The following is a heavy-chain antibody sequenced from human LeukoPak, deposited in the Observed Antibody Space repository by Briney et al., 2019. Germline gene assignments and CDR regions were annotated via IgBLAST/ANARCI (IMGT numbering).Heavy chain of an antibody. J-gene: IGHJ4*02. V-gene: IGHV3-7*04. CDR1: GFTFSNYW. D-gene: IGHD2-15*01. Sequence: GGSLRLSCAASGFTFSNYWMTWVRQAPGKGLEWVANIKQDGSEKYYLDSVKGRFTISRDNAKNSLYLQMDSLRAEDTAVYYCARSLGYCSGGSCFPFDYWGQGTLVTVSS. CDR2: IKQDGSEK. CDR3: ARSLGYCSGGSCFPFDY.